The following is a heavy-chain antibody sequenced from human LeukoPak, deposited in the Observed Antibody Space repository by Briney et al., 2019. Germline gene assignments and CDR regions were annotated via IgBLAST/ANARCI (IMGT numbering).Heavy chain of an antibody. CDR3: TRGIAGYHCSSTSCSPYYYYGMDV. V-gene: IGHV3-49*04. CDR1: GFTFGDYA. Sequence: PGGSLRLSCTASGFTFGDYAMSWVRQAPGKGLEWVGFIRSKAYGGTTEYAASVKGRFTISRDDSKSIAYLQMNSLKTEDTAVYYCTRGIAGYHCSSTSCSPYYYYGMDVWGQGTTVTVSS. CDR2: IRSKAYGGTT. D-gene: IGHD2-2*01. J-gene: IGHJ6*02.